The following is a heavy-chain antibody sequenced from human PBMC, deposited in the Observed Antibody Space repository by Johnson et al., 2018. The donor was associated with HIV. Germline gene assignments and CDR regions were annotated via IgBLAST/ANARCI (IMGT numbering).Heavy chain of an antibody. J-gene: IGHJ3*02. CDR1: GFTFDDYT. CDR2: ISWDGGST. D-gene: IGHD3-22*01. Sequence: VQLVESGGGLVQPGGSLRLSCAASGFTFDDYTMHWVRQAPGKGLEWVSLISWDGGSTYYADSVKGRFTISRDNNKNSLYLQMNSLRTEDTALYYCAKDIQMAYYYDSSGYFDAFDIWGQGTMVTVSS. CDR3: AKDIQMAYYYDSSGYFDAFDI. V-gene: IGHV3-43*01.